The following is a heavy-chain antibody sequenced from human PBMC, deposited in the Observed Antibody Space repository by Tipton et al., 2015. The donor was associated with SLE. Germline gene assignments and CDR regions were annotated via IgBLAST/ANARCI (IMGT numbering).Heavy chain of an antibody. CDR3: ARNRDGDYGDTFHI. CDR2: IDSTGNT. Sequence: PGLVKPSETLSLTCTVSGGSISSYYWNWIRQPAGKGLEWIGRIDSTGNTNYNPSLKSRVTISVDTSKNQFSLKLSSVTAADTAVYYCARNRDGDYGDTFHIWGQGTLVTVSS. CDR1: GGSISSYY. J-gene: IGHJ3*02. V-gene: IGHV4-4*07. D-gene: IGHD4-17*01.